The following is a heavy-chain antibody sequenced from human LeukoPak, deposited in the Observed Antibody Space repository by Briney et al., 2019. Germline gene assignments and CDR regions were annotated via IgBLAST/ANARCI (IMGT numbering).Heavy chain of an antibody. V-gene: IGHV3-9*01. CDR3: ARDRGNFCVHY. CDR2: ISWNSGSI. Sequence: PGRSLRLSCAASGFTFDDYAMHWVRQAPGKGLEWVSGISWNSGSIGYADSVKGRFTISRDNDKNSLYLQMNSLRAEDTAVYYCARDRGNFCVHYWGQGTLVPVPS. CDR1: GFTFDDYA. D-gene: IGHD1-7*01. J-gene: IGHJ4*02.